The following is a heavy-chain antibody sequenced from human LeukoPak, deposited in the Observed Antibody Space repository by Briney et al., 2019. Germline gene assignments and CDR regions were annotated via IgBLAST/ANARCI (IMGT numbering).Heavy chain of an antibody. V-gene: IGHV4-34*01. CDR1: GGSFSGYY. J-gene: IGHJ4*02. CDR2: INHSGST. Sequence: SETLSLTCAVYGGSFSGYYWSWIRQPPGKGLEWIEEINHSGSTNYNPSLKSRVTISVDTSKNQFSLKLSSVTAADTAVYYCARGHTNEGRSSGPSDYWGQGTLVTVSS. CDR3: ARGHTNEGRSSGPSDY. D-gene: IGHD3-22*01.